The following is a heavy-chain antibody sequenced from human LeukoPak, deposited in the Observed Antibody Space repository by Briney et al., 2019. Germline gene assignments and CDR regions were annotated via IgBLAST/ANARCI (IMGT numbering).Heavy chain of an antibody. CDR2: IYYSGST. V-gene: IGHV4-30-4*02. CDR1: GGSISSGDYY. J-gene: IGHJ4*02. Sequence: SETLSLTCTVSGGSISSGDYYWSWIRQPPGKGLEWIGYIYYSGSTYYNPSLKSRVTISVDTSKNQFSLKLSSVTAADTAVYYCARGPTRNYFDYWGQGTLVTVSP. CDR3: ARGPTRNYFDY.